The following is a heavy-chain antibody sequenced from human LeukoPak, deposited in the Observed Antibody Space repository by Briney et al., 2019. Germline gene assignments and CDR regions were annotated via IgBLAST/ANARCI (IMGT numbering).Heavy chain of an antibody. CDR3: ARRWSGENLFDY. CDR2: MYYSGST. J-gene: IGHJ4*02. V-gene: IGHV4-59*08. CDR1: GGSISGYY. Sequence: SETLSLTCTVSGGSISGYYWRWIRQPPGKGLEWIVYMYYSGSTSYYNPSLKSRVTISVDTPENQFSLKLRSVTAADTAVYYCARRWSGENLFDYWGQGTLVTVSS. D-gene: IGHD3-10*01.